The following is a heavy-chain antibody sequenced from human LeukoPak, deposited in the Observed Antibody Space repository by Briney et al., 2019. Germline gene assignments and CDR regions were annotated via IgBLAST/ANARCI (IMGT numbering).Heavy chain of an antibody. CDR1: GGSISSSSYY. J-gene: IGHJ5*02. CDR2: IYYSGST. Sequence: SETLSLTCTVSGGSISSSSYYWGRIRQPPGKGLEWIGSIYYSGSTYYNPSLKSRVTISVDTSKNQFSLKLSSVTAADTAVYHCARHKGYYDFWSGYFDGDWFDPWGQGTLVTVSS. CDR3: ARHKGYYDFWSGYFDGDWFDP. D-gene: IGHD3-3*01. V-gene: IGHV4-39*01.